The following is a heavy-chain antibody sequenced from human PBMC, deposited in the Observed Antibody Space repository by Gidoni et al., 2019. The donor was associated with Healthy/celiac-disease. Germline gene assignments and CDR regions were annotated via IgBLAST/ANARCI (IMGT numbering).Heavy chain of an antibody. CDR3: ARVTTLGY. CDR2: ISYDGSNK. D-gene: IGHD4-17*01. J-gene: IGHJ4*02. CDR1: GFPFSSYG. V-gene: IGHV3-30*03. Sequence: QVQLVESGGGVVQPGRSLSLSCAASGFPFSSYGMHWVRQAPGTGLEWVAVISYDGSNKYYADSVKCRFTISRDNSKNTLYLQMNSLRAEDTAVYYCARVTTLGYWGQGTLVTVSS.